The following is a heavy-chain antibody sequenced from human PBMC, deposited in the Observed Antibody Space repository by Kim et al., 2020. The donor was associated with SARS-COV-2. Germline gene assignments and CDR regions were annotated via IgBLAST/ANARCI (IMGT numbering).Heavy chain of an antibody. Sequence: GGSLRLSCAASGFTFSSYGMHWVRQAPGKGLEWVAVISYDGSNKYYADSVKGRFTISRDNSKNTLYLQMNSLRAEDTAVYYCAKERGIVGATGKDYWGQGTLVTVSS. CDR2: ISYDGSNK. CDR3: AKERGIVGATGKDY. V-gene: IGHV3-30*18. D-gene: IGHD1-26*01. CDR1: GFTFSSYG. J-gene: IGHJ4*02.